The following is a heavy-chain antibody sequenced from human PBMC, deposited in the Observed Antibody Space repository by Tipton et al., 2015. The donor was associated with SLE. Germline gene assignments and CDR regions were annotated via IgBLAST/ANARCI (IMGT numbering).Heavy chain of an antibody. V-gene: IGHV4-59*01. CDR3: ARDGGGDMLDF. J-gene: IGHJ4*02. D-gene: IGHD3-3*01. Sequence: TLSLTCTVSVGSISGYYWSWIRQSPGKGLEWIGFIYSSGSTNYNPSLKSRVSISIDTSKNQFSLKLTSLTAADTAIYFCARDGGGDMLDFWGQGALVTVSS. CDR2: IYSSGST. CDR1: VGSISGYY.